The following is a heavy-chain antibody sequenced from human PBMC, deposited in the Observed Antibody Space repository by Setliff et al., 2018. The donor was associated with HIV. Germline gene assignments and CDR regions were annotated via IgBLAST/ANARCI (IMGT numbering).Heavy chain of an antibody. J-gene: IGHJ3*02. CDR1: GGSISSDDYY. D-gene: IGHD2-21*02. V-gene: IGHV4-30-4*08. CDR2: ITYSGSA. Sequence: PSETLSLTCTVSGGSISSDDYYWNWIRQPPGKGLEWIGYITYSGSAYYNPSLKSRVAMSVDTSENQFSLKLSSVTAADTAVYYCARDLRGDSVPATAAKSFDIWGQGTLVTVSS. CDR3: ARDLRGDSVPATAAKSFDI.